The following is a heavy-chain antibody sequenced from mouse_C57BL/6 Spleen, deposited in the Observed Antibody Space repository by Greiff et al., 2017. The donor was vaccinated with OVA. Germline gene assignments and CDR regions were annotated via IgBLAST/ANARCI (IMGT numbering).Heavy chain of an antibody. D-gene: IGHD2-5*01. CDR2: ISPRSGNT. J-gene: IGHJ2*01. CDR3: ARRGAYSKDY. Sequence: QVQLTESGAELARPGASVKLSCTASGYTFTSYGISWVKQRTGQGLEWILEISPRSGNTYSNEKFKGKATLTAANSSSTAYMELRSLTSEDSAVYFCARRGAYSKDYWGQGTTLTVSS. V-gene: IGHV1-81*01. CDR1: GYTFTSYG.